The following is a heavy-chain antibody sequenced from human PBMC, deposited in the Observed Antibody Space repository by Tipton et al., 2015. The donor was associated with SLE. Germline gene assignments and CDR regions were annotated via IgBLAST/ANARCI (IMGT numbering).Heavy chain of an antibody. D-gene: IGHD6-13*01. J-gene: IGHJ3*02. CDR1: GGSISSSSYY. V-gene: IGHV4-39*07. Sequence: TLSLTCTVSGGSISSSSYYWGWIRQPPGKGLEWIGSIYYSGSTYYNPSLKSRVTISVDRSNNQFSLKLSSVTAADTAVYYCARVRGSSWLSFAFDIWGQGTMVTVSS. CDR3: ARVRGSSWLSFAFDI. CDR2: IYYSGST.